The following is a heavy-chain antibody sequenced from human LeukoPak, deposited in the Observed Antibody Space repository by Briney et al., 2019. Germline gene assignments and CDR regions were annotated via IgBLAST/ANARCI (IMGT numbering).Heavy chain of an antibody. CDR2: ISYDGSNK. CDR1: GFTFDDYA. J-gene: IGHJ6*02. D-gene: IGHD6-13*01. V-gene: IGHV3-30-3*01. Sequence: PGGSLRLSCAASGFTFDDYAMHWVRQAPGKGLEWAAVISYDGSNKYYADSVKGRFTISRDNSKNTLYLQMNSLRAEDTAVYYCARDIAAANYYYYYGMDVWGQGTTVTVSS. CDR3: ARDIAAANYYYYYGMDV.